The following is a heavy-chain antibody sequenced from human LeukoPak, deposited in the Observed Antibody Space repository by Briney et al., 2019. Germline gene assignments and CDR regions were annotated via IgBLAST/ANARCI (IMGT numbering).Heavy chain of an antibody. J-gene: IGHJ6*02. V-gene: IGHV5-51*01. CDR2: IYPGDSDT. D-gene: IGHD2-2*01. CDR3: ALGYCSSTSCYGSGMDV. CDR1: GYSFTSYW. Sequence: GESLKISCKGSGYSFTSYWIGWVRQMPGKGLEWMGIIYPGDSDTRYSPSFQGQVTISADKSISTAYLQWSSLKASDTAVYYCALGYCSSTSCYGSGMDVWGQGTTVTVSS.